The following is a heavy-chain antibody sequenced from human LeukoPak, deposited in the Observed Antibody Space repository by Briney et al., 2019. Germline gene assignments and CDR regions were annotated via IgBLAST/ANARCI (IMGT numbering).Heavy chain of an antibody. V-gene: IGHV3-7*01. Sequence: GGSLRLSCAASGFTFSGFSMSWVRQSPTKGLEWVANIKQDGSERYYVDSVKGRFTISRDNAKNSLSLQMNNLRVEDTAVYYCARYYCGGDCYVDYWGQGTLVTVSS. CDR2: IKQDGSER. CDR3: ARYYCGGDCYVDY. D-gene: IGHD2-21*02. CDR1: GFTFSGFS. J-gene: IGHJ4*02.